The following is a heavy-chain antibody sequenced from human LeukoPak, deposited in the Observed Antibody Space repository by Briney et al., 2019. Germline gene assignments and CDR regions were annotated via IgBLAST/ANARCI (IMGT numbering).Heavy chain of an antibody. Sequence: AASVKVSCKASGYSFIGYYIHWVRQAPGQGLEWMGWINPNSGGANYAQKFQGRVTMTRDTSISTVYMELTRLRSDDTAMYYCAKSTNWGSISGGFDIWGQGTMVTVAS. D-gene: IGHD7-27*01. CDR3: AKSTNWGSISGGFDI. V-gene: IGHV1-2*02. CDR1: GYSFIGYY. CDR2: INPNSGGA. J-gene: IGHJ3*02.